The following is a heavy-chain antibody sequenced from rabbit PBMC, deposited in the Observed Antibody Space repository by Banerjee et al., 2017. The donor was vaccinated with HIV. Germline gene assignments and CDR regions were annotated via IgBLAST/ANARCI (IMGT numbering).Heavy chain of an antibody. Sequence: EESGGDLVKPEGSLTLTCTASGFSFSRSYWICWVRQAPGKGLEWSACIYAGSGSTYYANWAKGRFTISKTSSTTVTLQMTSLTAADTATYFCARAINSGDYHFNLWGPGTLVTVS. D-gene: IGHD1-1*01. J-gene: IGHJ4*01. V-gene: IGHV1S45*01. CDR2: IYAGSGST. CDR3: ARAINSGDYHFNL. CDR1: GFSFSRSYW.